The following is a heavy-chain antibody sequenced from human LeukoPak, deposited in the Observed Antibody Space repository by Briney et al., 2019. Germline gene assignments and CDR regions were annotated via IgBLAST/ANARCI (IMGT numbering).Heavy chain of an antibody. CDR2: IYTSGST. CDR1: GGSISSGSYY. V-gene: IGHV4-61*02. D-gene: IGHD1-1*01. Sequence: SETLSLTCTVSGGSISSGSYYWSWIRQPAGKGLEWIGRIYTSGSTNYNPSLKSRVTISVDTSKNQFSLKLSSVTAADTAVYYCARDPGYNFRSDYYYYMDVWGKGTTVTVSS. CDR3: ARDPGYNFRSDYYYYMDV. J-gene: IGHJ6*03.